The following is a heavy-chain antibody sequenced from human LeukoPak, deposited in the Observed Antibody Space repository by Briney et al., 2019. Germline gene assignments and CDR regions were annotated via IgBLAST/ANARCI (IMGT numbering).Heavy chain of an antibody. V-gene: IGHV1-8*01. CDR3: ARKRGSSWYGVDY. CDR1: GYTFTNYD. Sequence: ASVRVSCKASGYTFTNYDINWVRQTTGQGLQWIGWMNPNSGDSGYAQKFQGRVTMTRNTSISTAYMELSSLRSEDTAVYYCARKRGSSWYGVDYWGQGTLVTVSS. D-gene: IGHD6-13*01. J-gene: IGHJ4*02. CDR2: MNPNSGDS.